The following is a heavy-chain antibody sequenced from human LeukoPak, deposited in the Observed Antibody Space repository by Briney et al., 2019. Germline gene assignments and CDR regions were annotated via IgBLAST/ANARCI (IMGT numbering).Heavy chain of an antibody. CDR3: AKDIGRFPHALDI. V-gene: IGHV3-9*01. J-gene: IGHJ3*02. CDR1: GFTFDDYA. CDR2: ISWNSGSI. D-gene: IGHD2-21*01. Sequence: GGSLRLSCAASGFTFDDYAMHWVRHAPGKGLGWVSGISWNSGSIGYADSVKGRFTISRDNAKNSLYLQMNSLRAEDTALYYCAKDIGRFPHALDIWGQGTMVTVSS.